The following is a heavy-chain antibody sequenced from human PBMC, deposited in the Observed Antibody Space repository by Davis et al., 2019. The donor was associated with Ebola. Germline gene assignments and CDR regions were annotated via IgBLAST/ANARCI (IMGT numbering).Heavy chain of an antibody. J-gene: IGHJ3*02. CDR1: GGTFSSYA. CDR2: IIPIFGTA. Sequence: AASVKVSCKASGGTFSSYAISWVRQAPGQGLEWMGGIIPIFGTANYAQKFQGRVTITADKSTSTAYVELSSLRSEDTAVYYCARDVIAAAGESDAFDIWGQGTMVTVSS. V-gene: IGHV1-69*06. CDR3: ARDVIAAAGESDAFDI. D-gene: IGHD6-13*01.